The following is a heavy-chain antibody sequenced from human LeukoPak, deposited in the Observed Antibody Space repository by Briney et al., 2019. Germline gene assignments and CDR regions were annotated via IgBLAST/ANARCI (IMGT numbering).Heavy chain of an antibody. D-gene: IGHD1-26*01. CDR3: ARQSLGASGLDH. J-gene: IGHJ4*02. CDR2: VPYDGTSP. V-gene: IGHV3-30*05. Sequence: GGSLRLSCAVSGFTFNSHHIHWVRQAPNKGLDWVAVVPYDGTSPLHAASVNGRFTISRDNSKDTVFLQMNSLRVDGTAIYYCARQSLGASGLDHWGQGVLVTVSS. CDR1: GFTFNSHH.